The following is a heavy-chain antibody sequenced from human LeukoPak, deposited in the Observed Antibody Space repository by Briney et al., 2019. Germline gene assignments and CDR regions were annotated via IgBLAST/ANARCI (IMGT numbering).Heavy chain of an antibody. CDR2: INSSGIVI. V-gene: IGHV3-48*04. D-gene: IGHD2-2*01. CDR1: GFTFSTHS. J-gene: IGHJ4*02. CDR3: ANHFACGSTSCPPFDS. Sequence: GGSLRLSCAASGFTFSTHSMNWVRQAPGKGLEWVSYINSSGIVIYYADSVKGRFTISRDNAKNSLYLQMNSLRVEDTAVYYCANHFACGSTSCPPFDSWGQGTLVTVSS.